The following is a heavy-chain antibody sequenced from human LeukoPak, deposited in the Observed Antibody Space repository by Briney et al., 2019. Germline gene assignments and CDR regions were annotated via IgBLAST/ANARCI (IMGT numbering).Heavy chain of an antibody. J-gene: IGHJ1*01. V-gene: IGHV3-7*03. CDR1: GFTFGDYA. CDR2: IKQDGSEK. D-gene: IGHD5-18*01. CDR3: ARPRIQLWYGEYFQH. Sequence: GGSLRLSCTASGFTFGDYAMSWFRQAPGKGLEWVANIKQDGSEKYYVDSVKGRFTISRDNAKNSLYLQMNSLRAEDTAVYYCARPRIQLWYGEYFQHWGQGTLVTVSS.